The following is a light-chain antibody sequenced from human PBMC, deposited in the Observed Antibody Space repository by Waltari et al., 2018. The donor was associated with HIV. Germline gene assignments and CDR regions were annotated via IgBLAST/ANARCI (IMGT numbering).Light chain of an antibody. CDR3: QSYDSSLSGSVV. V-gene: IGLV1-40*01. J-gene: IGLJ2*01. CDR2: GDT. Sequence: QSVLTQPPSVSGAPGQRVTISCTGSSPNIGAGYDVHWYRQLPGTAPKLLIYGDTNRPSGVPDRFSGSKSGTSASLAITGLQAEDEANYYCQSYDSSLSGSVVFGGGTKLTVL. CDR1: SPNIGAGYD.